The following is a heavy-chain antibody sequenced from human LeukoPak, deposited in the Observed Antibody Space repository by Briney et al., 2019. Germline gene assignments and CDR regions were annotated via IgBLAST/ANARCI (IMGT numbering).Heavy chain of an antibody. Sequence: GESLKISCEGSGYSFTSYWIGWVRQMPGKGLEWMVMIHPGDSDTRIRPSFQGQVNISVDKSISTAYLQWSSLKASDTAMYYCARGPPSRYCTNGICVNYLDYWGQGTLVTVSS. CDR2: IHPGDSDT. J-gene: IGHJ4*02. CDR1: GYSFTSYW. V-gene: IGHV5-51*01. CDR3: ARGPPSRYCTNGICVNYLDY. D-gene: IGHD2-8*01.